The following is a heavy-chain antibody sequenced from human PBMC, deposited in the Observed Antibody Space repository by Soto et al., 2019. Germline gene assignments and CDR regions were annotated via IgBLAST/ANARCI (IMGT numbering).Heavy chain of an antibody. Sequence: PETLSLTCTVSGGSISSYYWSWIRQPPGKGLEWIGYIYYSGSTNYNPSLKSRVTISVDTSKNQFSLKLSSVTAADTAVYYCAGSGYCSSTSCLNFDYWGQGTLVTVSS. CDR3: AGSGYCSSTSCLNFDY. V-gene: IGHV4-59*01. D-gene: IGHD2-2*01. J-gene: IGHJ4*02. CDR2: IYYSGST. CDR1: GGSISSYY.